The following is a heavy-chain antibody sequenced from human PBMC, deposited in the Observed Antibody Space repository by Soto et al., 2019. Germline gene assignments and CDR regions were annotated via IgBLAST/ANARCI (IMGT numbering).Heavy chain of an antibody. D-gene: IGHD3-22*01. CDR3: SRATLYGSIGYYLLN. J-gene: IGHJ4*02. CDR1: GVSITSGGFS. CDR2: PYHSGST. Sequence: QLQLLESGSRLVKPSQTLSLTCDVSGVSITSGGFSWSWIPPPPGQGLAGIGYPYHSGSTLYNPSLKSRVTMSLNKSRNQISLNLSSVTAADTAVYFCSRATLYGSIGYYLLNWGQGSLVTVSS. V-gene: IGHV4-30-2*01.